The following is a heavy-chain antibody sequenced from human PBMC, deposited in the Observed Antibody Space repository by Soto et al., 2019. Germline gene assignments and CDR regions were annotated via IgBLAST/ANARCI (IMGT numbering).Heavy chain of an antibody. CDR3: AREGSGYNF. V-gene: IGHV1-69*13. J-gene: IGHJ4*02. CDR1: GGSFSNFG. Sequence: SVKVSCKASGGSFSNFGISWVRQAPGQGLEWTGGIVPVFGRPNYAQRFRGRLTITADESTSTGYMELISLRSDDTAVYYCAREGSGYNFWGQGTQVTASS. CDR2: IVPVFGRP. D-gene: IGHD5-12*01.